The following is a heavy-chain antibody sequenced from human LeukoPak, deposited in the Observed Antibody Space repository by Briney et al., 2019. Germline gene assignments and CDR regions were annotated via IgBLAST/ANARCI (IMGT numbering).Heavy chain of an antibody. V-gene: IGHV3-11*01. CDR3: ARRAAAGRCCDY. CDR2: ISSGVSTI. D-gene: IGHD6-13*01. J-gene: IGHJ4*02. Sequence: PGGSLRLSCAVSGFTFSEYYMSWIRQAPGRGLEWVAYISSGVSTISHGDCVKGRFTISRDKEENSLHLQMNSLSGENTAVYYSARRAAAGRCCDYWGEGTLVTVSS. CDR1: GFTFSEYY.